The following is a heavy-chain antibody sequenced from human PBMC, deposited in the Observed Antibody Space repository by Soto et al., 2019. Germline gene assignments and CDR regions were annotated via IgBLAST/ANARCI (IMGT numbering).Heavy chain of an antibody. V-gene: IGHV3-74*01. Sequence: EVQLVESGGGLVQPGGSLRLYCAASGFTFSSYWMHWVRQAPGKGLVWVSRINSDGSSTSYADSVKGRFTISRDNAKNTLYLQMNSLRAEDTAVYYCARDHVVSRNWFDPWGQGTLVTVSS. CDR1: GFTFSSYW. CDR3: ARDHVVSRNWFDP. D-gene: IGHD2-21*01. J-gene: IGHJ5*02. CDR2: INSDGSST.